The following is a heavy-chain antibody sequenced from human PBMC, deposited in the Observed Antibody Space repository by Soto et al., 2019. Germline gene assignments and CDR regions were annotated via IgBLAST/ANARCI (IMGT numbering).Heavy chain of an antibody. CDR3: ARASGYEDAFDI. J-gene: IGHJ3*02. V-gene: IGHV3-33*01. CDR2: IWYDGSNK. CDR1: GFTFSSYG. D-gene: IGHD5-12*01. Sequence: GGSLRLSCAASGFTFSSYGMHWVRQAPGKGLEWVAVIWYDGSNKYYADSVKGRFTISRDNSKNTLYLQMNSLRAEDTAVYYCARASGYEDAFDIWGQGTMVTDSS.